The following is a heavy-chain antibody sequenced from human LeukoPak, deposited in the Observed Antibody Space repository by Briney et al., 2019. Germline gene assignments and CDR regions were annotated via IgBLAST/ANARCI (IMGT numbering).Heavy chain of an antibody. V-gene: IGHV3-15*01. J-gene: IGHJ4*02. CDR1: GFSFSNAW. Sequence: KAGGPLRLSCAASGFSFSNAWMSWVRQAPGKGLEWVGRIKSKTHGGTTDYAAPVKGRFTISRDDSKDTLYLQMNALKTEDTAVYYCSTDEWSWGQGTLVTVSS. CDR2: IKSKTHGGTT. D-gene: IGHD3-3*01. CDR3: STDEWS.